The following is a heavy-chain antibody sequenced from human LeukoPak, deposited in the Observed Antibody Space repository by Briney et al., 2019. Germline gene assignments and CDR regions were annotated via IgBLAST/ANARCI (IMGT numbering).Heavy chain of an antibody. D-gene: IGHD6-19*01. CDR3: ARRDTSGWLPDY. CDR1: GGTFSSYA. CDR2: IIPIFGTA. J-gene: IGHJ4*02. V-gene: IGHV1-69*13. Sequence: SVKVSCKASGGTFSSYAISWVRQAPGQGLEWMGGIIPIFGTANYAQKFQGRVTIAADESTSTAYMELSSLRSEDTAVYYCARRDTSGWLPDYWGQGTLVTVSS.